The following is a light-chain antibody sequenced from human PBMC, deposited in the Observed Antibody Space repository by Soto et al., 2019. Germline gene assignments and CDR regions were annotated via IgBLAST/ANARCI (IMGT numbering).Light chain of an antibody. CDR2: RAS. J-gene: IGKJ2*01. V-gene: IGKV3-15*01. CDR3: QQYYYWPPFT. CDR1: QTIGSN. Sequence: VMTQSPATLSVFPGEKATLSCRASQTIGSNLAWYQQKPGQAPRLLISRASTRATGVPARFTGSGSGTEFTLTVSSLQSEDSAVYYCQQYYYWPPFTFGQGTKVEIK.